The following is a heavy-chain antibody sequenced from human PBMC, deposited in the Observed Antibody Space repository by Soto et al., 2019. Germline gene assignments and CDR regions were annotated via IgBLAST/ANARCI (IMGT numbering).Heavy chain of an antibody. CDR3: AREYYGLLAGYYIDL. CDR2: SNKDGSDT. D-gene: IGHD3-9*01. Sequence: PGGSLRLCCAASGFTFSGYWMHGVRQDPGKGLEWVSRSNKDGSDTNYADNVKGRFTVSRDNAKNTLFLQINGLRAEDTAVYFCAREYYGLLAGYYIDLWGQGTLVTVSS. J-gene: IGHJ5*02. CDR1: GFTFSGYW. V-gene: IGHV3-74*01.